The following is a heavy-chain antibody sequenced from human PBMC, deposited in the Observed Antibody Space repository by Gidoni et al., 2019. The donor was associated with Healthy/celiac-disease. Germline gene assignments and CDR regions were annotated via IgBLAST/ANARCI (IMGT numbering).Heavy chain of an antibody. Sequence: EVQLLESGGGLVQPGGSLRLSCAASVFPFSSYARSWVRPAPGKGLEWGSAISGSGGSTYYAEYVKGRFTISRDNSKNTLYLQMNSLRAEDTAVYYCAKSARLTIFGVVITYFDYWGQGTLVTVSS. V-gene: IGHV3-23*01. CDR1: VFPFSSYA. CDR2: ISGSGGST. J-gene: IGHJ4*02. D-gene: IGHD3-3*01. CDR3: AKSARLTIFGVVITYFDY.